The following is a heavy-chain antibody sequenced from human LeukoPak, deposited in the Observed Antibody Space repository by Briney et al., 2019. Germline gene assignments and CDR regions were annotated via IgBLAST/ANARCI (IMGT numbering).Heavy chain of an antibody. D-gene: IGHD3-10*02. CDR1: GFSFSSYS. Sequence: GGSLRLSCAASGFSFSSYSMNWARRSPGKGLEWDSYISSSSSTISYADSVKGRFTISRDNAKNSLYLQMNSLRAEDTAVYYCAELGITMIGGVWGKGTTVTISS. CDR2: ISSSSSTI. CDR3: AELGITMIGGV. J-gene: IGHJ6*04. V-gene: IGHV3-48*04.